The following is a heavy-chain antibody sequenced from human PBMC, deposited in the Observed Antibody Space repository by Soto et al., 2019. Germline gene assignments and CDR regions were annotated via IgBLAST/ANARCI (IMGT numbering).Heavy chain of an antibody. D-gene: IGHD2-2*01. Sequence: SETLSLTCTVSGGSISSSSYYWGWIRQPPGKGLEWIGSIYYSGSTYYNPSLKSRVTISVDTSKNQFSLELSSVTAADTAVYYCARQPESTSYFDYWGQGILVTVSS. CDR2: IYYSGST. J-gene: IGHJ4*02. CDR1: GGSISSSSYY. V-gene: IGHV4-39*01. CDR3: ARQPESTSYFDY.